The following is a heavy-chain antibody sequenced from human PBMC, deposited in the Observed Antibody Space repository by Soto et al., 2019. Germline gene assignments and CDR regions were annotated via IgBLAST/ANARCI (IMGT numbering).Heavy chain of an antibody. V-gene: IGHV4-31*03. CDR1: GGSISSGGYY. CDR2: IYYSGST. CDR3: ARRSVLTGYSL. Sequence: SETLSLTCTVSGGSISSGGYYWSWIRQHPGKGLEWIGYIYYSGSTYYNPSLKSRVTISVDTSKNQFSLKLSSVTAADTAVYYCARRSVLTGYSLWGQGTLVTVSS. J-gene: IGHJ4*02. D-gene: IGHD3-9*01.